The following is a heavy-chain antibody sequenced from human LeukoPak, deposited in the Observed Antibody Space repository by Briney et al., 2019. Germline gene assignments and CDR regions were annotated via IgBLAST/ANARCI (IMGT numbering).Heavy chain of an antibody. J-gene: IGHJ4*02. CDR3: ARLDGAWGYFDY. V-gene: IGHV4-39*01. CDR1: GGSISSDAYY. D-gene: IGHD3-16*01. CDR2: IYHSGST. Sequence: SETLSLTCTGSGGSISSDAYYWGWIRQPPKKGLEWIGTIYHSGSTYLNPSLRSRLTISVDTSKNQFSLNLSSVTAADTAVYYCARLDGAWGYFDYWGQGTLVTVSS.